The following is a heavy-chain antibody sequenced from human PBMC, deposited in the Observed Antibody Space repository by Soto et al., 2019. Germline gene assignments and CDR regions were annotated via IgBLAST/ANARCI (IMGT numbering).Heavy chain of an antibody. D-gene: IGHD3-3*01. CDR1: GFTFSDYY. V-gene: IGHV3-11*01. CDR2: ISSSGSTI. J-gene: IGHJ6*03. Sequence: QVQLVESGGGLVKPGGSLRLSCAASGFTFSDYYMSWIRQAPGKGLEWVSYISSSGSTIYYADSVKGRFTISRDNAKNTLYLQMNSLRAGDTAVYYCASIFDDCWSGYTSGYYYYMDVWGKGTTVTVAS. CDR3: ASIFDDCWSGYTSGYYYYMDV.